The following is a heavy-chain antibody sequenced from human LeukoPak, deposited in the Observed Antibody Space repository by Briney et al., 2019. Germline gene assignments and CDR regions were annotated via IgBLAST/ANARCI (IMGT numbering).Heavy chain of an antibody. CDR3: ARAFRGGYYGMDV. V-gene: IGHV4-4*07. CDR2: IHPSGNT. Sequence: PSETLSLTCTVSGDSIRSYYWSWIRQPAGKGLEWIGRIHPSGNTNYNPSLKSRVTLSVDTSKNQFSLKLSSVTAADTAVYYCARAFRGGYYGMDVWGQGTTVTVSS. D-gene: IGHD3-10*01. J-gene: IGHJ6*02. CDR1: GDSIRSYY.